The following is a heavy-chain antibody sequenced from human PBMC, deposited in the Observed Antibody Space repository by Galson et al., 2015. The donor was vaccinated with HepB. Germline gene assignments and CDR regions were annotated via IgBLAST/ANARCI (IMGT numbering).Heavy chain of an antibody. J-gene: IGHJ4*02. V-gene: IGHV4-31*03. D-gene: IGHD2-2*01. Sequence: CTVSGGSISSGGYYWSWIRQHPGKGLEWIGYIYYSGSTYYNPSLKSRVTISVDTSKNQFSLKLSSVTAADTAVYYCARERRYCSSTSCYEWLDYWGQGTLVTVSS. CDR2: IYYSGST. CDR3: ARERRYCSSTSCYEWLDY. CDR1: GGSISSGGYY.